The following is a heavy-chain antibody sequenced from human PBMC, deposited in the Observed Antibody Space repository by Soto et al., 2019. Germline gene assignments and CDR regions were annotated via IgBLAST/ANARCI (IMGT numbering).Heavy chain of an antibody. Sequence: PGGSLRLSCEASGFTFSSYAMSWVRQAPGKGLEWVSGISGGGTTYYADSVKGRSTISRGNSKNTLYMQMNSLRAEDTALYYCAKGTSGAIHHYFDYWGRGTLVTVSS. J-gene: IGHJ4*02. CDR2: ISGGGTT. V-gene: IGHV3-23*01. CDR1: GFTFSSYA. D-gene: IGHD2-15*01. CDR3: AKGTSGAIHHYFDY.